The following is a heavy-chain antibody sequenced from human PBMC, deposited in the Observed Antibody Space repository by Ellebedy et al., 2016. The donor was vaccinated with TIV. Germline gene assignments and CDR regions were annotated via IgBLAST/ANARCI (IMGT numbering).Heavy chain of an antibody. J-gene: IGHJ4*02. CDR3: ARERSGYWDV. D-gene: IGHD3-22*01. Sequence: GGSLRLSCAASGFPFSNFAMNWVRQAPGKGLEWVSYISSTVTTVFYADSVKGRFSISRDRADDSLYLQMNRLRVEDTAVYYCARERSGYWDVWGQGTLVTVSS. CDR2: ISSTVTTV. CDR1: GFPFSNFA. V-gene: IGHV3-48*01.